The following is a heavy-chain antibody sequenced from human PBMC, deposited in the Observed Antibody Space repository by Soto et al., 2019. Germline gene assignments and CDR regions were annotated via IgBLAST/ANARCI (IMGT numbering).Heavy chain of an antibody. CDR2: IHPNGGGT. CDR1: GYTFNTFG. J-gene: IGHJ4*02. Sequence: ASVKVSCKASGYTFNTFGISWVRQAPGQGPEWMGVIHPNGGGTSYAQKFQGRVTMTTDTSTSTAYMELRSLRSDDTAVYYCARDSPPVDYWGQGTLVTVSS. CDR3: ARDSPPVDY. V-gene: IGHV1-18*01.